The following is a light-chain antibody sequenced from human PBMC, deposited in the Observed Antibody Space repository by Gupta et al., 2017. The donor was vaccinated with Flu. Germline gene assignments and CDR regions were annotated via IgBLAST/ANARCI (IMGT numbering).Light chain of an antibody. J-gene: IGKJ1*01. V-gene: IGKV1-5*03. CDR3: QQYNSYSPWT. Sequence: DIQMTQSPSTLSASVGDRVTITCRASQSIVNWLAWYQQKPGKAPKLLIYKASSLESGVPSRFSGSGSGKEFTLTISSLQPEDFATYYCQQYNSYSPWTFGQGTKVEIK. CDR1: QSIVNW. CDR2: KAS.